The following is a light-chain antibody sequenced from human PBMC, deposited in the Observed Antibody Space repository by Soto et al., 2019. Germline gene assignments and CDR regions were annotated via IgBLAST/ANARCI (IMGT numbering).Light chain of an antibody. CDR3: QQYGSSPYT. V-gene: IGKV3-20*01. CDR1: QSVSSNY. J-gene: IGKJ2*01. Sequence: EIVLTQSPGNLSLSPGERATLSCRASQSVSSNYLAWYQQKPGQAPRLLIYGASRRATGIPDRISGSGSGTDFTLTISRLETEDFSVYYCQQYGSSPYTFGQGNKLEIK. CDR2: GAS.